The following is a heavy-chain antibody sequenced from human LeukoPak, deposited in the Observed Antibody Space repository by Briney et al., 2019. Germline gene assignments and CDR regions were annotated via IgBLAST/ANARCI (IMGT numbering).Heavy chain of an antibody. D-gene: IGHD6-19*01. CDR3: ARELAVAASDY. V-gene: IGHV3-21*01. J-gene: IGHJ4*02. Sequence: GGSLRLSCAASGFTFSSYSMNWVRQGPGKGLEWVSSISSSSSYIYYADSVKGRFTISRDNAKNSLYLQMNSLRAEDTAVYYCARELAVAASDYWGQGTLVTVSS. CDR2: ISSSSSYI. CDR1: GFTFSSYS.